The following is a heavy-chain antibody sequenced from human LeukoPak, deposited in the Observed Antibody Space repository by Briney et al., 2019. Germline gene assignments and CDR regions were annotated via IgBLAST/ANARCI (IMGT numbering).Heavy chain of an antibody. J-gene: IGHJ4*02. CDR2: ISSDNTYI. V-gene: IGHV3-21*01. CDR3: ARNDFTLNLVYCVDY. Sequence: GESLRLSCAGSGFSFSSYSMNWVRQAPGKGLEWVSSISSDNTYIYHSDSVKGRFTISRDNSKNSLYLQMNSLTVEDTAVYYCARNDFTLNLVYCVDYWGQGTLVTVSS. CDR1: GFSFSSYS. D-gene: IGHD2-8*01.